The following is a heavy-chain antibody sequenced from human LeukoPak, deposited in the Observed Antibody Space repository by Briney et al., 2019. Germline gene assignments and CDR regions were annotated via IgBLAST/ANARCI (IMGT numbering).Heavy chain of an antibody. D-gene: IGHD3-16*02. CDR1: GYTFTSYG. CDR2: ISAYNGNT. CDR3: ARDLAAYYDYVWGSYRPKSFDY. V-gene: IGHV1-18*01. J-gene: IGHJ4*02. Sequence: ASVKVSCKASGYTFTSYGISWVRQAPGQGLEWMGWISAYNGNTNYAQKLQGRVTMTTDTSTSTAYMELRSLRSDDTAVYYCARDLAAYYDYVWGSYRPKSFDYRGQGTLVTVSS.